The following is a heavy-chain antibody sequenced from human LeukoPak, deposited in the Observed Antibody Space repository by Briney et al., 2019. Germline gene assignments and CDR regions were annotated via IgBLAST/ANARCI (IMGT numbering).Heavy chain of an antibody. V-gene: IGHV1-18*01. J-gene: IGHJ5*02. Sequence: ASVKVSCKASGYTFTGYGISWVRQAPGQGLEWMGWISAYNGNTNYAQKLQGRVTMTTDTSTSTAYMELRSLRSDDTAVYYCARDLWYCSSTSCGNWFDPWGQGTLVTVSS. CDR3: ARDLWYCSSTSCGNWFDP. CDR2: ISAYNGNT. CDR1: GYTFTGYG. D-gene: IGHD2-2*01.